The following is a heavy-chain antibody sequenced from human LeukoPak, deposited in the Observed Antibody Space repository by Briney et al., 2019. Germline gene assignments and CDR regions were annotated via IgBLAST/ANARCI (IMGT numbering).Heavy chain of an antibody. J-gene: IGHJ4*02. CDR3: ARTYYDILTGYNPYFDY. D-gene: IGHD3-9*01. V-gene: IGHV3-30*04. CDR2: ISYDGSNK. Sequence: PGRSLRLSCAASGFTFSSYAMHWVRQAPGKGLEWVAVISYDGSNKYYADSVKGRFTISRDNAQNTLYLQMNSLRAEDTAVYYCARTYYDILTGYNPYFDYWGQGTLVTVSS. CDR1: GFTFSSYA.